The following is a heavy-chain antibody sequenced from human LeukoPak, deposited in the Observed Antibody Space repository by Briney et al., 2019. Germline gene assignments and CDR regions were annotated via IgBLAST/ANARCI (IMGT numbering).Heavy chain of an antibody. Sequence: GGSLRLSCAASGFTFSSYEMNWVRQAPGKGLEWVSYISSSGSTIYYADSVKGRFTISRDNAKNSLYLQMNSLRAEETAVYYCARTQPTYDSKGQIFDYWGQGTLVTVSS. D-gene: IGHD3-22*01. CDR1: GFTFSSYE. J-gene: IGHJ4*02. CDR2: ISSSGSTI. V-gene: IGHV3-48*03. CDR3: ARTQPTYDSKGQIFDY.